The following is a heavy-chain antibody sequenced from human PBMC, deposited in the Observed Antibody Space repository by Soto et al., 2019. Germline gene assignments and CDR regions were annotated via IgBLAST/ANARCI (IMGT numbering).Heavy chain of an antibody. CDR2: LSASGATA. CDR1: GFSLRSTA. Sequence: EVQLLESGGGLVQPGVSLRLSCATSGFSLRSTAMSWVRRAPGKGLEWVSTLSASGATALFAAFAKGRFTISRDTYNKTLFLDMGNLKVDATAASACGRPEAVVAVDVYPRWFESWGQGTLVTVSS. D-gene: IGHD2-15*01. CDR3: GRPEAVVAVDVYPRWFES. V-gene: IGHV3-23*01. J-gene: IGHJ5*02.